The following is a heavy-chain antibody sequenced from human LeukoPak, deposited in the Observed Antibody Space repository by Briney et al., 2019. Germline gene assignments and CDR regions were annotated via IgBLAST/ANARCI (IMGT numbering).Heavy chain of an antibody. CDR2: INHSGST. V-gene: IGHV4-34*01. CDR3: ARHAPLTTVVTL. J-gene: IGHJ4*02. Sequence: KAGGSLRLSCAASGFTFSSYWMSWVRQPPGKGLEWIGEINHSGSTNYNPSLKSRVTISVDTSKNQFSLKLSSVTAADTAVYYCARHAPLTTVVTLWGQGTLVTVSS. D-gene: IGHD4-23*01. CDR1: GFTFSSYW.